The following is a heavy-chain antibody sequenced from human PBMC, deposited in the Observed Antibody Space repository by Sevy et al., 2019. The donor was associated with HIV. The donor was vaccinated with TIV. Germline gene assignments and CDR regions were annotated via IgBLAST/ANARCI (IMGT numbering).Heavy chain of an antibody. V-gene: IGHV3-30-3*01. CDR1: GFAFSSHA. J-gene: IGHJ4*01. CDR2: ISYEGSET. D-gene: IGHD1-26*01. CDR3: ARDGGYSIKWYPLY. Sequence: GGSLRLSCAASGFAFSSHAMHWVRQAPGKGLEWVAVISYEGSETFYAASVEGRFTISRDNSKNILSLQINSLRHEDTAVYYCARDGGYSIKWYPLYWGHGTLVTVSS.